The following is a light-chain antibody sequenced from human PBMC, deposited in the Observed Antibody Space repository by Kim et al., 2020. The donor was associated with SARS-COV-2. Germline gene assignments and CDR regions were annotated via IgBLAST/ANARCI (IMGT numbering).Light chain of an antibody. CDR1: QTISTW. V-gene: IGKV1-5*01. Sequence: DIQMTQSPSILSASVGDRVTITCRASQTISTWLAWYQQKPGKPPNALISDASSLESGVPSRFSGSGSGTEFTLTISSLQPDDFATYYCQEYNSDFTFGPGTKGDIK. CDR2: DAS. CDR3: QEYNSDFT. J-gene: IGKJ3*01.